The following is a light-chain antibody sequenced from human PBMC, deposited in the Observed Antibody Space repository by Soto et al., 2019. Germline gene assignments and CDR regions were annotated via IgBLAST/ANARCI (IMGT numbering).Light chain of an antibody. Sequence: QSALTQPASVSGSPGQSITSSCSGSSSDVGNGYDSVSWYQQHPGKAPKLIIYEVTNRPSGVSSRFSGSKSGNTAPLTISGLQAEDEADYFCSSYSISTAYLFGTGTKVTVL. CDR2: EVT. CDR3: SSYSISTAYL. V-gene: IGLV2-14*01. CDR1: SSDVGNGYDS. J-gene: IGLJ1*01.